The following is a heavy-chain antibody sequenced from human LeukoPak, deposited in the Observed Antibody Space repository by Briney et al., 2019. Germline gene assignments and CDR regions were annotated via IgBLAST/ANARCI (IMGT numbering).Heavy chain of an antibody. D-gene: IGHD2-2*01. CDR3: ARTTIGYCSSTSCYVFDY. CDR2: TYPGDSDT. V-gene: IGHV5-51*01. J-gene: IGHJ4*02. CDR1: GYSFTSYW. Sequence: GESLKISCKGSGYSFTSYWIGWVRQMPGKGLEWMGITYPGDSDTRYSPSFQGQVTISADKSISTAYLQWSSLKASDTAMYYCARTTIGYCSSTSCYVFDYWGQGTLVTVSS.